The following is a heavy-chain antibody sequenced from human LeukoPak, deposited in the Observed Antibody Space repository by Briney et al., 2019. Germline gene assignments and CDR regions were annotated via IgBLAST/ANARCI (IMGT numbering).Heavy chain of an antibody. CDR3: ARDYPVAGGEDCFDP. J-gene: IGHJ5*02. D-gene: IGHD3-16*01. Sequence: ASVKVSCKASGYTFSMYGISWGRQAPGQGREWRGWVSAHDGHTNLAQKFQGRVTMTRDTSTNTAYMEVGSLTSDDTAVYYCARDYPVAGGEDCFDPWGQGTLVTVSS. CDR1: GYTFSMYG. V-gene: IGHV1-18*01. CDR2: VSAHDGHT.